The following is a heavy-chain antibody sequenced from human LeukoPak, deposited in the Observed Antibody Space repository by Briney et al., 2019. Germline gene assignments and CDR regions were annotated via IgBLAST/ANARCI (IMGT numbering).Heavy chain of an antibody. CDR2: IYYSGST. CDR3: ARQAGPQGY. J-gene: IGHJ4*02. Sequence: PSETLSLTCTVSGGSISSYYWSWIRQPPGKGLEWIGYIYYSGSTNYNPSLKSRVTISVDTSKNQFSLKLSSVTAADTAVYYCARQAGPQGYWGQGTLVTVSS. CDR1: GGSISSYY. V-gene: IGHV4-59*08. D-gene: IGHD1-14*01.